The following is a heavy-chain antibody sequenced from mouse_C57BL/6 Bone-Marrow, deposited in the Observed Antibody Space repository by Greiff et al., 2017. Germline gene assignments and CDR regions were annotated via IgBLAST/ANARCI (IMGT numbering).Heavy chain of an antibody. CDR3: TRDGVLFFDY. CDR1: GFTFSSYA. D-gene: IGHD1-1*02. CDR2: ISSGGDYI. V-gene: IGHV5-9-1*02. Sequence: EVKLQESGEGLVKPGGSLKLSCAASGFTFSSYAMSWVRQTPEKRLEWVAYISSGGDYIYYADTVKGRFTISRDNARNPLYLQMSSRKSEDTAMYYCTRDGVLFFDYWGQGTTLTVSS. J-gene: IGHJ2*01.